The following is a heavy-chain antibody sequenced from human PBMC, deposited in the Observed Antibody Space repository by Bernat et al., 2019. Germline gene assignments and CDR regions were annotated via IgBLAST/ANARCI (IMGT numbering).Heavy chain of an antibody. CDR2: ISGSGGST. D-gene: IGHD3-10*01. J-gene: IGHJ4*02. Sequence: EVQLVESGGGLVQPGGSLRLSCAASGFTFSSYAMSWVRQAPGKGLEWVSAISGSGGSTYYADSVKGRFTISRDNSKNTLYLQMNSLRAEDTAVYYCAKGGTMVRGVTYGSFPHYFDYWGQGTLVTVSS. CDR1: GFTFSSYA. V-gene: IGHV3-23*04. CDR3: AKGGTMVRGVTYGSFPHYFDY.